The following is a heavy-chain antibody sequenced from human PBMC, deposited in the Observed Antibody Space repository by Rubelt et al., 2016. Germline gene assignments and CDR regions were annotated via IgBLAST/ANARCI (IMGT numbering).Heavy chain of an antibody. CDR3: ARHLSGNFFYGMDV. J-gene: IGHJ6*02. Sequence: MNWVRQAPGKGLEWVSYISSSSSTIYYADSVKGRFTISRDNAKNSLYLQMNSLRAEDTAVYYCARHLSGNFFYGMDVWGQGTTVTVSS. CDR2: ISSSSSTI. D-gene: IGHD3-10*01. V-gene: IGHV3-48*01.